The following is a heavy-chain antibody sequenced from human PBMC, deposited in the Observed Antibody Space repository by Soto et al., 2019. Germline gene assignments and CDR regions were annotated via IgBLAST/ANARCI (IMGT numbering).Heavy chain of an antibody. Sequence: EVQLLEYGGGLVQSGRSLRLSCAASGFTFSSYAMSWVRQAPGKGLEWVSAISGSGGTTYYAASVKGRFTISRDNSKNTLFLQMNSLRAEDTAVYYCAKFFVETGGSSGWPWTFHYWGQGTLVTVSS. CDR2: ISGSGGTT. V-gene: IGHV3-23*01. CDR3: AKFFVETGGSSGWPWTFHY. J-gene: IGHJ4*02. D-gene: IGHD6-25*01. CDR1: GFTFSSYA.